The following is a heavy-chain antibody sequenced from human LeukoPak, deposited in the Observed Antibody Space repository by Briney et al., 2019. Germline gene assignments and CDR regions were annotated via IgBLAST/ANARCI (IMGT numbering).Heavy chain of an antibody. CDR2: TNQDGSEK. J-gene: IGHJ4*02. CDR3: ARGMAAAGTVGDY. CDR1: GFTFSSHW. V-gene: IGHV3-7*01. Sequence: GGSLRLSCAASGFTFSSHWMSWVRKAPGKGLEWVAKTNQDGSEKSYVDSVEGRFTISRDNAKNSLYLQMNSLRDEDTAVYYCARGMAAAGTVGDYWGQGALVTVSS. D-gene: IGHD6-13*01.